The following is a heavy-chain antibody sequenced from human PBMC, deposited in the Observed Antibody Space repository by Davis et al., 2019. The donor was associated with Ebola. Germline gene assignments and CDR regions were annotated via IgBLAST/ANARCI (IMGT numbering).Heavy chain of an antibody. CDR3: ARGIEYSSPRRGGNFDY. V-gene: IGHV4-34*01. CDR1: GGSSSGYY. J-gene: IGHJ4*02. Sequence: PSETLSLTCAVYGGSSSGYYWSWIRQPPGKGLEWIGEINHSGSTNYNPSLKSRVTISVDTSKNQFSLKLSSVTAADTAVYYCARGIEYSSPRRGGNFDYWGQGTLVTVSS. CDR2: INHSGST. D-gene: IGHD6-6*01.